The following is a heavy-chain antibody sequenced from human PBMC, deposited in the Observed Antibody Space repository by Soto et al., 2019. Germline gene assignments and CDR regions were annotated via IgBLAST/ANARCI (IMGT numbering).Heavy chain of an antibody. V-gene: IGHV3-30-3*01. Sequence: QVQLVESGGGVVQPGRSLRLSCAASGFTFSSYAMHWVRQAPGKGLEWVAVISYDGSNKYYADSVKGRFTISRDNSKNTLYLQMNSLRAEDTAVYYCARGGIAVAGKVVTPFDYWGQGTLVTVSS. CDR2: ISYDGSNK. CDR1: GFTFSSYA. J-gene: IGHJ4*02. D-gene: IGHD6-19*01. CDR3: ARGGIAVAGKVVTPFDY.